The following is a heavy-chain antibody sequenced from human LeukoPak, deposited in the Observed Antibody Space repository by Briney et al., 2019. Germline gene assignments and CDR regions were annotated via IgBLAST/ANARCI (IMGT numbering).Heavy chain of an antibody. CDR3: ARVHLIAASRKRVHDAFDI. J-gene: IGHJ3*02. Sequence: SETLSLTCAVHGGSFNGYHWTWIRQPPGKGLEWIGETHHSGSTNYNPSLKSRVTMSVDTSKNQFSLKLSSVAAADTAVYYCARVHLIAASRKRVHDAFDIWGQGTMVTVSS. D-gene: IGHD6-6*01. CDR1: GGSFNGYH. V-gene: IGHV4-34*01. CDR2: THHSGST.